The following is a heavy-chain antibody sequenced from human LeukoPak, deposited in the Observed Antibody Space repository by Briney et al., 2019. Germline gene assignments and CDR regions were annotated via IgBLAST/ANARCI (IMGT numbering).Heavy chain of an antibody. CDR1: GFAPSNYW. J-gene: IGHJ3*02. V-gene: IGHV3-7*01. Sequence: GGSLRLSCAASGFAPSNYWMSWVRQAPGKGLEWVANINQDGSEKYYVDSVKGRFAISRDNAKNSLYLQMNSLRAEDTAVYYCARYGNGAWLAHYSFDIWGQGTMVTVSS. CDR2: INQDGSEK. D-gene: IGHD6-19*01. CDR3: ARYGNGAWLAHYSFDI.